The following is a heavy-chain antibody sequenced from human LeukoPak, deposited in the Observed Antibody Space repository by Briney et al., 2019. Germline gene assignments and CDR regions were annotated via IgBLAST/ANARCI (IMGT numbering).Heavy chain of an antibody. V-gene: IGHV1-8*01. J-gene: IGHJ4*02. Sequence: ASVKVSCKASGYTFTSYDINWVRQATGQGLEWMGWMNPNSGNTGYAQKFQGRVTMTRNTSISTAYMELSSLRSEDTAVYYCAGQIQLWSPFDYWGQGTLVTVSS. CDR1: GYTFTSYD. D-gene: IGHD5-18*01. CDR3: AGQIQLWSPFDY. CDR2: MNPNSGNT.